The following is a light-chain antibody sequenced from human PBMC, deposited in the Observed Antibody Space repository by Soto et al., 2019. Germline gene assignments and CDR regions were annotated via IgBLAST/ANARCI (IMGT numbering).Light chain of an antibody. CDR1: QSVSSY. J-gene: IGKJ1*01. CDR2: DAS. V-gene: IGKV3-11*01. Sequence: EIVLTQSPATLSLSPGERATLSCRASQSVSSYLAWYQQKPGQAPRLLIYDASNRATGIPARFSGSGSGPDFPLTISVLLPEVFEVFCGQRRSKGLRWTCGKGTRVDTK. CDR3: QRRSKGLRWT.